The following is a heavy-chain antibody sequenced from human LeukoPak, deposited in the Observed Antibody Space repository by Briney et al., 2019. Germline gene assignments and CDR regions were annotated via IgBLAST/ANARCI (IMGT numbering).Heavy chain of an antibody. Sequence: SETLSLTCTVSGGSISSSSYYWGWIRQPPGKGLEWIGRIYYSGSTYYNPSLKSRVTISVDTSKNQFSLKLSSVTAADTAVYYCARHGGGSYAAVSDWFDPWGQGTLVTVSS. CDR2: IYYSGST. CDR1: GGSISSSSYY. V-gene: IGHV4-39*01. J-gene: IGHJ5*02. CDR3: ARHGGGSYAAVSDWFDP. D-gene: IGHD1-26*01.